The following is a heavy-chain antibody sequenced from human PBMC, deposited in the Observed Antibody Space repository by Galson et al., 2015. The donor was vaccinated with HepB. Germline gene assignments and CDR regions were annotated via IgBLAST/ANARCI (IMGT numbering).Heavy chain of an antibody. CDR1: GFTVTDNY. V-gene: IGHV3-53*01. D-gene: IGHD4-23*01. CDR3: VRAKGKEWYFAL. Sequence: SLRLSCAASGFTVTDNYMTWVRQAPGKGLQWVSSIYSGGKTYYADSVKGRFTISRDTSNNTLYLQMNTLRTDDTAVYYCVRAKGKEWYFALWGRGILISVS. J-gene: IGHJ2*01. CDR2: IYSGGKT.